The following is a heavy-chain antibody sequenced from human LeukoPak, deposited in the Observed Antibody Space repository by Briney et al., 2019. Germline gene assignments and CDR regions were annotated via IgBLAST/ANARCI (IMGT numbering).Heavy chain of an antibody. J-gene: IGHJ4*02. CDR2: VYHSGST. Sequence: SETLSLTCAVSGYSISSGYYWGWIRQPPGKGLEWIGSVYHSGSTYYNSSLKSRVTISVDTSKNQFSLKLSSATAADTAVYYCARLSAYYYALDYWGQGTLVTVSS. V-gene: IGHV4-38-2*01. CDR3: ARLSAYYYALDY. CDR1: GYSISSGYY. D-gene: IGHD3-22*01.